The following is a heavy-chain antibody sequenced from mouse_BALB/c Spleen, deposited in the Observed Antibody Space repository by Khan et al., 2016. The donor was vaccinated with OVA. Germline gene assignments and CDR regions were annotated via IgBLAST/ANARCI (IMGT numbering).Heavy chain of an antibody. J-gene: IGHJ2*01. Sequence: QVQLQQPGAELMKPGASVKISCKATGFTFSSYWIEWVKQRPGHGLEWVGQILPGSGTTNYNEKFKGKATFTADTSSNTAYMQLSSLTSEDSAVYYCARYGSRGDYWGQGTTLTVSS. D-gene: IGHD1-1*01. V-gene: IGHV1-9*01. CDR3: ARYGSRGDY. CDR1: GFTFSSYW. CDR2: ILPGSGTT.